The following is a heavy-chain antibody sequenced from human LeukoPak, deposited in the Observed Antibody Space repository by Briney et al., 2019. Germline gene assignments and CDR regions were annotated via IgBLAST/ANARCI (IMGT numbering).Heavy chain of an antibody. CDR1: GGSFSGYY. D-gene: IGHD6-6*01. V-gene: IGHV4-34*01. CDR3: ARGSSPIHSSSQRMLDP. Sequence: SETLSLTCAVYGGSFSGYYWSWIRQPPGKGLEWIGEINHSGSTNYNPSLKSRVTISVDTSKNQFSLKLSSVTAADTAVYYCARGSSPIHSSSQRMLDPWGQGTLVPVSS. J-gene: IGHJ5*02. CDR2: INHSGST.